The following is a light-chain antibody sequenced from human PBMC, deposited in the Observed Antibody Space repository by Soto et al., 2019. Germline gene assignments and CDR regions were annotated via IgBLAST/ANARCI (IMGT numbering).Light chain of an antibody. Sequence: QSALTQPPSASGSPGQSVTISCTGTSSDIGGYNYVSWYQQHPGKAPKLMIYEVSKRPSGVPDRFFGSKSGNTASLTVSGLQAEDEADYYCSSYAGSNNLYVFGTGTKLTVL. CDR1: SSDIGGYNY. CDR3: SSYAGSNNLYV. J-gene: IGLJ1*01. V-gene: IGLV2-8*01. CDR2: EVS.